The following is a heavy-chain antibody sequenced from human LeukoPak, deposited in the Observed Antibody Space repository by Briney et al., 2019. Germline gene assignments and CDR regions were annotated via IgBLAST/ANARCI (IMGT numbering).Heavy chain of an antibody. J-gene: IGHJ4*02. D-gene: IGHD3-22*01. CDR2: IYTSGST. CDR1: GGSISSYY. Sequence: WETLSLTCTVSGGSISSYYWSWIRQPAGKGLEWIGRIYTSGSTNYNPSLKSRVTMSVDTSKNQSSLKLSSVTAADTAVYYCARSAEERITMKPLDYWGQGTLVTVSS. CDR3: ARSAEERITMKPLDY. V-gene: IGHV4-4*07.